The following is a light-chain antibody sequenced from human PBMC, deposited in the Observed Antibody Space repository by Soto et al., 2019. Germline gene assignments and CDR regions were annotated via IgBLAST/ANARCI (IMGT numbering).Light chain of an antibody. CDR2: EVI. J-gene: IGLJ3*02. Sequence: QSVLTQPASVSGSPGQSITISCTGTSSDVGSYNFVTWYQQHPGKAPKFMIYEVIKRPSGVSNRFSGSKSGNTASLTNSGLQAEDEADYYCCSYAGSSTWVFGGGTKLTVL. CDR3: CSYAGSSTWV. CDR1: SSDVGSYNF. V-gene: IGLV2-23*02.